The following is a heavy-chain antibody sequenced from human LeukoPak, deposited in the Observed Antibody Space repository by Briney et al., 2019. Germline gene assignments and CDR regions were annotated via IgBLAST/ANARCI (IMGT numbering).Heavy chain of an antibody. Sequence: GEPLQISCQGSGSRFSSYWSGWLRQLPGKGLEGRGIIFPFDSDTNYSPSFQGHVTISADKSSNTTYLQWTSLKASDTAVYYCARQKGPLRGYNGMDVWGQGISVTVSS. CDR1: GSRFSSYW. V-gene: IGHV5-51*01. J-gene: IGHJ6*02. CDR3: ARQKGPLRGYNGMDV. CDR2: IFPFDSDT.